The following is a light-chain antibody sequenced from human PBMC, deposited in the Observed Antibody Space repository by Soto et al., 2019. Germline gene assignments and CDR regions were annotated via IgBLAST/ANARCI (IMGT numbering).Light chain of an antibody. CDR2: GAS. CDR1: QSVSSSY. CDR3: QQYGSSVYP. Sequence: EIVLTQSPGTLSLSPGERATLSCRASQSVSSSYLAWFQHKPGQAPRLLIYGASSRATGIPDRFSGSGSGTDFTLTISRLEPEDFAVYYCQQYGSSVYPFGQGTKLEIK. V-gene: IGKV3-20*01. J-gene: IGKJ2*01.